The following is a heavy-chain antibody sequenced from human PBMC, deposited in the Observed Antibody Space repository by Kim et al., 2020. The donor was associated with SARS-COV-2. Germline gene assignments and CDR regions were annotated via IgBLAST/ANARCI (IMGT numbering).Heavy chain of an antibody. Sequence: RRVTISVDTSKNQFSLKLSSVTAADTAVYYCARGWFVVVPAQYDYYGMDVWGQGTTVTVSS. J-gene: IGHJ6*02. V-gene: IGHV4-34*01. CDR3: ARGWFVVVPAQYDYYGMDV. D-gene: IGHD2-2*01.